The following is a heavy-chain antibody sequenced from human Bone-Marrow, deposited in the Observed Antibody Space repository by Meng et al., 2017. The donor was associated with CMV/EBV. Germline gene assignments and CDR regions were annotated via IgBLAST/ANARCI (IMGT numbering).Heavy chain of an antibody. V-gene: IGHV3-30*04. CDR1: GFTFSSYA. CDR3: AREDYDFWSGYYYYYYYGMDV. CDR2: ISYDGSNK. Sequence: GESLKISCAASGFTFSSYAMHGVRQAPGKELEWVAVISYDGSNKYYADSVKGRFTISRDNFKNTLYLQMNSLRAEDTAVYYCAREDYDFWSGYYYYYYYGMDVWGQGTTVTVSS. J-gene: IGHJ6*02. D-gene: IGHD3-3*01.